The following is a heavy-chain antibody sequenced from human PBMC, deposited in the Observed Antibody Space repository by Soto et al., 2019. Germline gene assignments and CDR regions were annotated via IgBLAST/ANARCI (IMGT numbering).Heavy chain of an antibody. J-gene: IGHJ4*02. CDR2: IIAISGTA. CDR3: ARDHGPIFGVVAYDY. V-gene: IGHV1-69*13. D-gene: IGHD3-3*01. Sequence: SVKVSCKASGGTFSSYAISWVRQAPGQGLEWMGGIIAISGTANYAQKFQGRVTMTADASTSTAYMELRSLRSDDTAVYYCARDHGPIFGVVAYDYWGQGTLVTVSS. CDR1: GGTFSSYA.